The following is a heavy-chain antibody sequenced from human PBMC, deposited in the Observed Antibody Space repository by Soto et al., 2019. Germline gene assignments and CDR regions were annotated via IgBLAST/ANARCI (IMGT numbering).Heavy chain of an antibody. CDR2: IDTSGST. V-gene: IGHV4-4*07. Sequence: SETLSLTCTVSGGSISNYYCNWIRQPAGKGLEWIGRIDTSGSTNYKPYLKSRVTVSVDTSKQEFSLKLSSVTAADTALYYCARGGQDFWSGPFDYWGRGALVTVSS. CDR1: GGSISNYY. CDR3: ARGGQDFWSGPFDY. D-gene: IGHD3-3*01. J-gene: IGHJ4*02.